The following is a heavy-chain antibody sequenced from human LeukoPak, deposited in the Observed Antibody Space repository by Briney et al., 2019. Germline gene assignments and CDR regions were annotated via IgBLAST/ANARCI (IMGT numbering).Heavy chain of an antibody. Sequence: GGSLRLSCAASGFIFSNYAMHWVRQAPGKGLEWVAVISYDGSNKYYADSVKGRFAISRDNSKNTLYLQMNSLRAEDTAVYYCAKGYGGHNAGTPFDYWGQGTLVPVSS. CDR1: GFIFSNYA. CDR2: ISYDGSNK. J-gene: IGHJ4*02. D-gene: IGHD1-1*01. V-gene: IGHV3-30*09. CDR3: AKGYGGHNAGTPFDY.